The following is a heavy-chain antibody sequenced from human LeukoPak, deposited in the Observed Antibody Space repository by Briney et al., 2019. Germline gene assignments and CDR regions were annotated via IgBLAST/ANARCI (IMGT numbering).Heavy chain of an antibody. V-gene: IGHV4-61*01. J-gene: IGHJ4*02. D-gene: IGHD5/OR15-5a*01. CDR3: ASGQFLVSNDY. CDR2: FYYTGST. CDR1: GGSVSGGSYH. Sequence: PSETLSLTCTVSGGSVSGGSYHWSWIRQPPGKGLEWIGYFYYTGSTNYNPSLKSRVTISVDTSKNQFSLRLSSVTAADTAVYYCASGQFLVSNDYWGQGILVTVSS.